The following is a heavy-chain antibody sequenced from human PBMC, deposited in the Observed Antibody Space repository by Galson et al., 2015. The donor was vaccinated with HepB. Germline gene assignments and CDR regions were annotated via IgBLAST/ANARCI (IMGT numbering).Heavy chain of an antibody. CDR1: GYTFTSYG. V-gene: IGHV1-18*04. D-gene: IGHD3-10*01. Sequence: SVKVSCKASGYTFTSYGISWVRQAPGQGLEWMGWISAYNGNTNYAQKLQGRVTMTTDTSTSTAYMELRSLRSDDTAVYYCARDSFAFMGSGSGPGYYWGQGTLVTVSS. J-gene: IGHJ4*02. CDR3: ARDSFAFMGSGSGPGYY. CDR2: ISAYNGNT.